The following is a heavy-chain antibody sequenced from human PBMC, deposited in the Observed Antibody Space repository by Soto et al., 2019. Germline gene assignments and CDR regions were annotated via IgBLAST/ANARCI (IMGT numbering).Heavy chain of an antibody. CDR3: ARQVRGYVWGSHMDL. D-gene: IGHD3-16*01. Sequence: PVQSLKISCKVSVYTFTSYWITWVRQMPGKGLEWMGRIDPSDSYTHYSPSFEGHVSVSADKSISTVYLEWSSLKASDTAIYYCARQVRGYVWGSHMDLWGKGTKVT. CDR2: IDPSDSYT. CDR1: VYTFTSYW. V-gene: IGHV5-10-1*01. J-gene: IGHJ6*03.